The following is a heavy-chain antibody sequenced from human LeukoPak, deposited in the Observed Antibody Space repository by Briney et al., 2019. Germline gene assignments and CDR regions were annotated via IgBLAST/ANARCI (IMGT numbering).Heavy chain of an antibody. CDR3: AKGISRSSGGFDY. Sequence: PGGSLRLSCAASGFTFSSYWMSWVRQAPGKGLEWVANIKQDGSEKYYVDSVKGRFTISRDNAKNSLYLQMNSLRAEDTAVYYCAKGISRSSGGFDYWGQGTLVTVSS. V-gene: IGHV3-7*03. CDR1: GFTFSSYW. J-gene: IGHJ4*02. CDR2: IKQDGSEK. D-gene: IGHD6-19*01.